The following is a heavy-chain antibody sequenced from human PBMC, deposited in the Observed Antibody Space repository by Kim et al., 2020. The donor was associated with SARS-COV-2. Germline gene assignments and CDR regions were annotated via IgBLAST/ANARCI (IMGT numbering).Heavy chain of an antibody. J-gene: IGHJ2*01. CDR1: GGSISYYY. CDR2: VFDSGST. Sequence: SETLSLTCTVSGGSISYYYCTWIRQPPGKGLEWIGYVFDSGSTNYNPSLKSRVTISLVTSKKQFSLQLTSVTAADTAVYYCARGKYYYDGSGNPRFWYFDLWGRGTLVTVSS. V-gene: IGHV4-59*01. CDR3: ARGKYYYDGSGNPRFWYFDL. D-gene: IGHD3-22*01.